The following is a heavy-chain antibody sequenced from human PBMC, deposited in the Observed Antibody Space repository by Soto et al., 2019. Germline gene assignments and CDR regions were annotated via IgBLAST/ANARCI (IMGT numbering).Heavy chain of an antibody. CDR3: ARLWFGELNDAFDI. J-gene: IGHJ3*02. CDR1: GGTFSSYT. V-gene: IGHV1-69*02. D-gene: IGHD3-10*01. CDR2: IIPILGIA. Sequence: ASVKVSCKASGGTFSSYTISWVRQAPGQGLEWMGRIIPILGIANYAQKFQGRVTITADKSTSTAYMELSSLRSEDTAVYYCARLWFGELNDAFDIWGQGTMVTVSS.